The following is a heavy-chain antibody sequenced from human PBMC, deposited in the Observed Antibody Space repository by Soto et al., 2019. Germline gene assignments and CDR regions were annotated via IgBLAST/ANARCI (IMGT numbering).Heavy chain of an antibody. J-gene: IGHJ5*02. CDR2: IYYSGST. V-gene: IGHV4-31*03. D-gene: IGHD1-26*01. CDR1: GGSISSGGYY. CDR3: ARGSGSSQHNWFDP. Sequence: PSETLSLTCTVSGGSISSGGYYWSWIRQHPGKGLEWIGYIYYSGSTYYNPSLKSRVTISVDTSKNQFSLKLSSVTAADTAVYYCARGSGSSQHNWFDPWGQGTLVTV.